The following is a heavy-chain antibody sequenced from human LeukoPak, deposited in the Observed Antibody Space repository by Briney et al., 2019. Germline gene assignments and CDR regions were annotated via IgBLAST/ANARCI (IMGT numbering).Heavy chain of an antibody. CDR2: IKQDGSEK. CDR3: ARDDDILTGYYTGYYYYMDV. J-gene: IGHJ6*03. CDR1: GFTFSSYW. Sequence: GGSLRLSCAASGFTFSSYWMSWVRQAPGKGLEWVANIKQDGSEKYYVDSVKGRFTISRYNAKNSLYLQMNSLRAEDTAVYYCARDDDILTGYYTGYYYYMDVWGKGTTVTVSS. D-gene: IGHD3-9*01. V-gene: IGHV3-7*01.